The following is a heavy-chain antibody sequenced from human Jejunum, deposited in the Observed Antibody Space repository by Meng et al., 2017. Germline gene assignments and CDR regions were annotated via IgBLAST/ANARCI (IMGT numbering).Heavy chain of an antibody. V-gene: IGHV4-4*02. D-gene: IGHD3-3*01. CDR2: IYHSGRT. Sequence: QMQLQESGPGLVKPSGTLSLTCVISGGSITTTNWWSWVRQSPGKGLEWIGEIYHSGRTNYNPSLKSRVTISVDESKNHFSLNLNSVTAADTAIYYCAREGDRFLDWLPYFFEYWGQGILVTVSS. J-gene: IGHJ4*02. CDR1: GGSITTTNW. CDR3: AREGDRFLDWLPYFFEY.